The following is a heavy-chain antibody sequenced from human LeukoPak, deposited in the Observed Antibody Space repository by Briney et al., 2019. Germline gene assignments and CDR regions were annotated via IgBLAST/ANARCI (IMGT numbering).Heavy chain of an antibody. J-gene: IGHJ6*03. D-gene: IGHD3-10*01. CDR1: GGSISSSSYY. Sequence: SETLSLTCTVSGGSISSSSYYWGWIRQPPGKGLEWIGSIYYSGSAYYNPSLKSRVTISVDTSKNQFSLKLSSVTAADTAVYYCARQRAQLLWFGESNDYYMDVWGKGTTVTIPS. CDR3: ARQRAQLLWFGESNDYYMDV. V-gene: IGHV4-39*01. CDR2: IYYSGSA.